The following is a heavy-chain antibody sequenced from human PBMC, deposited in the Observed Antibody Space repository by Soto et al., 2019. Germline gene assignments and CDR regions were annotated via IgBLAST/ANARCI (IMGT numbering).Heavy chain of an antibody. CDR1: GGSVSSGSYY. Sequence: QVQLQESGPGLVKPSETLSLTCTVSGGSVSSGSYYWSWIRQPPGKGLEWIGYIYYSGSTNYNPSLNSRVTILVDTTKNQFYLKMSSVTAAVTAVYYCARQDKRLLQLGYFDYWGQGTLVTVSS. V-gene: IGHV4-61*01. CDR2: IYYSGST. CDR3: ARQDKRLLQLGYFDY. J-gene: IGHJ4*02. D-gene: IGHD2-21*01.